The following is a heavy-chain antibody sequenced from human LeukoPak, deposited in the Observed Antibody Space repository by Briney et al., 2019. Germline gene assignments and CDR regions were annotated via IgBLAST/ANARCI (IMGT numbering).Heavy chain of an antibody. Sequence: SETLSLTCTVSGGSISSYYWSRIRQPPGKGLEWIGSIYYSGSTYYNPSLKSRVTISVDTSKNQFSLKLSSVTAADTAVYYCARDGYYPLDYWGQGTLVTVSS. D-gene: IGHD3-22*01. CDR1: GGSISSYY. V-gene: IGHV4-39*07. CDR2: IYYSGST. J-gene: IGHJ4*02. CDR3: ARDGYYPLDY.